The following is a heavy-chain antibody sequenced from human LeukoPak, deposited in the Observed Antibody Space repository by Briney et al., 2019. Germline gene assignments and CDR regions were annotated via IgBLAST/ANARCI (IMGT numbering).Heavy chain of an antibody. V-gene: IGHV1-2*02. CDR1: GYTFTGYY. CDR2: INPNSGGT. D-gene: IGHD6-13*01. Sequence: ASVKVSCKASGYTFTGYYMHWVRQAPGQGLEWMGWINPNSGGTNYAQKFQGRVTMARDTSISTAYMELSRLRSDDTAVYYCARVLYAREQQEGDWGQGTLDTVSS. J-gene: IGHJ4*02. CDR3: ARVLYAREQQEGD.